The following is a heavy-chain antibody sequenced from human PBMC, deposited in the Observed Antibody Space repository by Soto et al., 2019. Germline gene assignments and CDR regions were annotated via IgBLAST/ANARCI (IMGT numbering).Heavy chain of an antibody. J-gene: IGHJ4*02. D-gene: IGHD6-6*01. CDR3: AAPPRY. V-gene: IGHV4-59*01. CDR2: IYDSGST. Sequence: SETLSLTCTVSGGSISSYYWSWIRQPPGKGLEWIGYIYDSGSTNYNPSLKSRVTISVDTSKNQFFLKLTSVTAADTAVYYCAAPPRYWGQGTLVTVSS. CDR1: GGSISSYY.